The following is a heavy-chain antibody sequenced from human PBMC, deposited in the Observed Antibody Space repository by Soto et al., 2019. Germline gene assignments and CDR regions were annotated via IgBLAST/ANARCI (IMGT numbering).Heavy chain of an antibody. V-gene: IGHV4-4*02. J-gene: IGHJ6*02. D-gene: IGHD6-13*01. CDR1: GGSISSSNW. CDR3: ASGIAAASILYYYGMDV. CDR2: IYHSGST. Sequence: PSETLSLTCAVSGGSISSSNWWSWVRQPPGKGLEWIGEIYHSGSTNYNPSLKSRVTISVDKSKNQFSLKLSSVTAADTAVYYCASGIAAASILYYYGMDVWGQGTTVTVSS.